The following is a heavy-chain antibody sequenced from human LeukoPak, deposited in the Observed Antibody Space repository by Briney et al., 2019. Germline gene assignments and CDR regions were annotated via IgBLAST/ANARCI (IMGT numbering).Heavy chain of an antibody. CDR2: IYYSGST. CDR1: GGSISSSSYY. Sequence: SETLSLTCTVSGGSISSSSYYWGWIRQPPGKGLEWIGSIYYSGSTYYNPSLKSRVTISVDTSKNQFSLKLSSVTAADTAVYYCARLQIAARPSAFDIWGQGTMVTVSS. J-gene: IGHJ3*02. V-gene: IGHV4-39*07. D-gene: IGHD6-6*01. CDR3: ARLQIAARPSAFDI.